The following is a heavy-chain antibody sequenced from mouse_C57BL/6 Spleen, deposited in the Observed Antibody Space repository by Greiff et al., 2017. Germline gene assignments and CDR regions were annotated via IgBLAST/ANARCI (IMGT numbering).Heavy chain of an antibody. Sequence: VQLQQPGAELVMPGASVKLSCKASGYTFTSYWMHWVKQRPGQGLEWIGEIDPSDSYTNYNQKFKGKSTLTVDKSSSTAYMQLSSLTSEHSAVYYCASRHYYGSSYEYFDVWGTGTTVTVSS. CDR2: IDPSDSYT. D-gene: IGHD1-1*01. J-gene: IGHJ1*03. CDR1: GYTFTSYW. V-gene: IGHV1-69*01. CDR3: ASRHYYGSSYEYFDV.